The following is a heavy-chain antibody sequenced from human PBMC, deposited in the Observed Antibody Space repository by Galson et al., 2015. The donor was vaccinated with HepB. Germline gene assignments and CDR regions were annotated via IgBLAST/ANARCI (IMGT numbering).Heavy chain of an antibody. D-gene: IGHD3-16*01. CDR1: GYTFIAYE. Sequence: SGYTFIAYEMSWVRLAPGKGLEWISYITTSGSTIYYADSVKGRFTVSRDNAKNSLYLQMTSLRVEDTAVYYCARDKGRRLWRDVGYIDYWGQGVLVTVSS. CDR3: ARDKGRRLWRDVGYIDY. CDR2: ITTSGSTI. V-gene: IGHV3-48*03. J-gene: IGHJ4*02.